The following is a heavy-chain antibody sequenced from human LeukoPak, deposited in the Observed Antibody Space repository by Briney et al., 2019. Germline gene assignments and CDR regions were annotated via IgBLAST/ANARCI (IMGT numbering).Heavy chain of an antibody. CDR1: GYTFTGYY. J-gene: IGHJ4*02. CDR3: ARAGSITMVRGVIKGGFDY. D-gene: IGHD3-10*01. CDR2: INPNSGGT. Sequence: ASVKVSCKASGYTFTGYYMHWVRQAPGQGLEWMGWINPNSGGTNYAQKFQGRVTMTRDTSISTAYMELSRLRSDDTAVYYCARAGSITMVRGVIKGGFDYWGQGTLVTVSS. V-gene: IGHV1-2*02.